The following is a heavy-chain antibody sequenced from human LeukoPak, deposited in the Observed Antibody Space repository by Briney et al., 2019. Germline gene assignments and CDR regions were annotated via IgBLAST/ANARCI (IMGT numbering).Heavy chain of an antibody. Sequence: SETRSLTGTVSGNSITSGYYWAWFRQPPGKGREWIGSGYHIGSTYFNPSLRSRVTILIDIFKNQFSLKMSSVTAADTAVYYCARVRWLVLDYWGQGTLVTVSS. J-gene: IGHJ4*02. CDR3: ARVRWLVLDY. CDR2: GYHIGST. D-gene: IGHD6-19*01. V-gene: IGHV4-38-2*02. CDR1: GNSITSGYY.